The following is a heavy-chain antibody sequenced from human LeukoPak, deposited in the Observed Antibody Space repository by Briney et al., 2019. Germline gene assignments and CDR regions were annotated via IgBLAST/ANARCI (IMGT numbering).Heavy chain of an antibody. CDR3: ARALTMVRGVIPNWFDP. CDR1: GGSFSGYY. V-gene: IGHV4-34*01. CDR2: INHSGST. D-gene: IGHD3-10*01. Sequence: SETLSLTCAVYGGSFSGYYWSWIRQPPGKGLEWIGEINHSGSTNYNPSLKSRVTISVDTSKNQFSLKLGSVTAADTAVYYCARALTMVRGVIPNWFDPWGQGTLVTVSS. J-gene: IGHJ5*02.